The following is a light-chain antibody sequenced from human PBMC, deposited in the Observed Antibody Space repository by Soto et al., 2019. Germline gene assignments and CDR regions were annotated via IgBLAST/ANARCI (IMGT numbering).Light chain of an antibody. CDR1: QSIDTY. CDR2: GAS. CDR3: RHYASSPIT. V-gene: IGKV3-20*01. J-gene: IGKJ5*01. Sequence: VLTQSPDTLSLSPGATAILSCRASQSIDTYSAWYQFKPGQRPRLLIYGASSRALGIPDRFIGRGSGTNFTLTIHRLEPEDFAVYFCRHYASSPITFGQGTRLEIK.